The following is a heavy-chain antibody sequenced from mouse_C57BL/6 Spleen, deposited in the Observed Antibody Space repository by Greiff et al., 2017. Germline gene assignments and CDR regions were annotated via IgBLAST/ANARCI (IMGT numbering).Heavy chain of an antibody. CDR1: GYTFSSYW. V-gene: IGHV1-52*01. D-gene: IGHD2-3*01. J-gene: IGHJ4*01. CDR3: ARSGYDGYTMDY. CDR2: IDPSDSET. Sequence: QVQLQQPGAELVRPGSSVKLSCKASGYTFSSYWMHWVQQRPIQGLEWIGNIDPSDSETYYNQKFKGKVTFTVDKSSSTAYMQLSSLTSEDSAVYYCARSGYDGYTMDYWGQGTSVTVSS.